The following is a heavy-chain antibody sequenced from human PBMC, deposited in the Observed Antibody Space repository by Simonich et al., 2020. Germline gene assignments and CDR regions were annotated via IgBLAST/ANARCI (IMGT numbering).Heavy chain of an antibody. CDR2: INPNSGGT. D-gene: IGHD2-21*01. V-gene: IGHV1-2*02. CDR1: GYTFTGYY. CDR3: ARNGLVGILKAFDI. J-gene: IGHJ3*02. Sequence: QVQLVQSGAEVKKPGASVKVSCKASGYTFTGYYIHWVRQPPGQGLEWSGGINPNSGGTNYAQKFQGRVTRTRDTSISTAYMELSRLRSDDTAVYYCARNGLVGILKAFDIWGQGTVVTVSS.